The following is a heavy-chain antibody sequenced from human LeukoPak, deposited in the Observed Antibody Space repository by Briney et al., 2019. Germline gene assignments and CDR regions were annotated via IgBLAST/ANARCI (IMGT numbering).Heavy chain of an antibody. CDR3: ARGGPAARLITFGGVTDY. D-gene: IGHD3-16*01. Sequence: ASVKVSCKASGFTFPNYGIIWVRQAPGQGLEWMGWTSLYNGNTNYAQEFQDRVTMTTDTSTSTAYMELRNLRSDDTAVYYCARGGPAARLITFGGVTDYWGQGTLVTVSS. J-gene: IGHJ4*02. V-gene: IGHV1-18*01. CDR1: GFTFPNYG. CDR2: TSLYNGNT.